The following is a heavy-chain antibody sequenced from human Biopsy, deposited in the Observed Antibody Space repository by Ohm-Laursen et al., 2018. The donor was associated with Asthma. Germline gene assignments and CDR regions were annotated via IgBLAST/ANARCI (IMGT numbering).Heavy chain of an antibody. J-gene: IGHJ4*02. D-gene: IGHD6-19*01. CDR2: IYSGGTS. CDR1: GFTVSRDH. CDR3: ARGGSSGWSHYYFDY. V-gene: IGHV3-53*01. Sequence: SLRLSCSASGFTVSRDHMFWVRQAPGQGLEWVSVIYSGGTSHTADSVRGRFTISRDFSKNTLHLQMHSLRVEDTAVYYCARGGSSGWSHYYFDYWGQGTLVTVSS.